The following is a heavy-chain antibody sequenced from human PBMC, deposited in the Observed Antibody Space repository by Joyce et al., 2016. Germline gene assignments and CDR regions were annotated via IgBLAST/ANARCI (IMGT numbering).Heavy chain of an antibody. Sequence: QLQLQESGPGLVKPSETLSLTCTVSGGSINNSTYYWGWIRQPPGKGLEWVGSIYHTGSADYKPSLKSRVTISVDTSKNHFSLKLNSGSAADTAVYYCASDIVVVSAGTDYFDYWGQGSLVTVSS. V-gene: IGHV4-39*02. CDR1: GGSINNSTYY. CDR3: ASDIVVVSAGTDYFDY. D-gene: IGHD2-2*01. J-gene: IGHJ4*02. CDR2: IYHTGSA.